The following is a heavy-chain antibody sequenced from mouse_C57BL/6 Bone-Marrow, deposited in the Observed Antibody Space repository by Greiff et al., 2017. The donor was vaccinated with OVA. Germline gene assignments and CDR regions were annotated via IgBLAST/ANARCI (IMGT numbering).Heavy chain of an antibody. V-gene: IGHV1-4*01. J-gene: IGHJ3*01. CDR1: GYTFTSYT. CDR3: ARSQDLLSLRRPFSAY. D-gene: IGHD2-1*01. Sequence: QVQLQQSGAELARPGASVKMSCKASGYTFTSYTMHWVKQRPGQGLEWIGYINPSSGYTKYNQKFKDKATLTADKSSSTAYMQLSSLTSEDSAVYYCARSQDLLSLRRPFSAYWGQGTLVTVSA. CDR2: INPSSGYT.